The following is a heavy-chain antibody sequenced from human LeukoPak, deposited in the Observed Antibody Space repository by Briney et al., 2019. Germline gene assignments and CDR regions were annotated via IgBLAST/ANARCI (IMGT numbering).Heavy chain of an antibody. Sequence: ASVKVSCKASGYTFTSYYMHWVRQAPGQGLEWMGIINPSGGSTSYAQKFQGRVTMTRDTSTSTVYMELSSLRSEDTAVYYCARKGDYHDSSGYFRPNHYWYFDLWGRGTLVTVSS. V-gene: IGHV1-46*01. D-gene: IGHD3-22*01. CDR3: ARKGDYHDSSGYFRPNHYWYFDL. J-gene: IGHJ2*01. CDR2: INPSGGST. CDR1: GYTFTSYY.